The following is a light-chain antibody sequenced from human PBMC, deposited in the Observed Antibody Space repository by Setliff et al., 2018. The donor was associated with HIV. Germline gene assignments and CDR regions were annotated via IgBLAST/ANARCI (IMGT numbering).Light chain of an antibody. CDR3: SSYAGSYINYV. J-gene: IGLJ1*01. Sequence: QSALTQPASVSGSPGQSITISCTGTSGDVGGYDYVSWYQQHPGKAPKLMIYEVHYRPSGISNRFSGSKSGNMASLTISGLQADDEADYYCSSYAGSYINYVFGTGTKVTVL. V-gene: IGLV2-14*01. CDR1: SGDVGGYDY. CDR2: EVH.